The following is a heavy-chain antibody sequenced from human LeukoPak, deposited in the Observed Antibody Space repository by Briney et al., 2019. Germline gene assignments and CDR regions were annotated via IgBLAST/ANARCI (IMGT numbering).Heavy chain of an antibody. CDR3: ARGLRWFGELPPDY. CDR2: IKQDGSDK. Sequence: PGGSLRLSCAASGFTLSHHWLTWVRQGPGKGLEWVANIKQDGSDKYYMDSVKGRFTISRDNANNALHLQMNSLRDEDTAVYYCARGLRWFGELPPDYWGQGTLVTVSS. CDR1: GFTLSHHW. J-gene: IGHJ4*02. D-gene: IGHD3-10*01. V-gene: IGHV3-7*01.